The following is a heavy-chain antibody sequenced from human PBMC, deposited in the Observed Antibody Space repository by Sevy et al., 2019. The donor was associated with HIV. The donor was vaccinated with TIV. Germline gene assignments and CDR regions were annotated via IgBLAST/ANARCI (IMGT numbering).Heavy chain of an antibody. Sequence: GGSLRRSCAASGFTFSNFAMGWVRQAPGKGLDWISVISGTGAYKYYADSVKGRFTISRDNSKNTLSLQMNSLRAEDTAIFYCARKMGGGSGMAFLVDYWGQGTLVTVSS. CDR3: ARKMGGGSGMAFLVDY. CDR1: GFTFSNFA. CDR2: ISGTGAYK. D-gene: IGHD5-18*01. J-gene: IGHJ4*02. V-gene: IGHV3-23*01.